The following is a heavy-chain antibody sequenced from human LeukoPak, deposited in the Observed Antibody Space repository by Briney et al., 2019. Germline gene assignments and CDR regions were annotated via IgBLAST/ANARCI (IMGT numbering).Heavy chain of an antibody. Sequence: GGSLRLSCAASGFTFSDYYMSWIRQAPGKGLEWVSYISSSSSYTNYADSVKARFTISRDNSKNTLYLQMNSLRAEDTAVYYCAKDVWAVRPNYFDYWGQGTLVTVSS. CDR1: GFTFSDYY. D-gene: IGHD6-6*01. CDR3: AKDVWAVRPNYFDY. J-gene: IGHJ4*02. V-gene: IGHV3-11*05. CDR2: ISSSSSYT.